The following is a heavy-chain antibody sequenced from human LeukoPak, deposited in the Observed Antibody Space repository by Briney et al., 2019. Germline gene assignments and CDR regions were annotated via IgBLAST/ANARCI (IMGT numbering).Heavy chain of an antibody. CDR3: ASLYNDTAFDY. Sequence: PSETLSLTCTVSGVSISSSNSYWGWIRQPPGKGLEWIGEINHSGSTNYNPSLKSRVTISVDTSKNQFSLKLSSVTAADTAVYYCASLYNDTAFDYWGQGTLVTVSS. J-gene: IGHJ4*02. CDR2: INHSGST. CDR1: GVSISSSNSY. V-gene: IGHV4-39*07. D-gene: IGHD5-18*01.